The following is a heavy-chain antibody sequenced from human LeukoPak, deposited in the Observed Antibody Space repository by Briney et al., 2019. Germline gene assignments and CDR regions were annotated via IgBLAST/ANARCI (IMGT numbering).Heavy chain of an antibody. Sequence: PSETLSLTCAVYGGSFSGYYWSWIRQPPGKGLEWIGEINHSGSTNYNPSLKSRVTISVDTSKNQFSLRLSSVTAADTAVYYCARDSGSPRAIDYWGQGTLVTVSS. V-gene: IGHV4-34*01. CDR2: INHSGST. J-gene: IGHJ4*02. D-gene: IGHD1-26*01. CDR1: GGSFSGYY. CDR3: ARDSGSPRAIDY.